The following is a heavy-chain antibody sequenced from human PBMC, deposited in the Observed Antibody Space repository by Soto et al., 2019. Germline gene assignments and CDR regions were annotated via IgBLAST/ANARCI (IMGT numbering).Heavy chain of an antibody. CDR3: ARGVVVAAPPRWFDP. V-gene: IGHV4-34*01. CDR1: GGSFSGYY. CDR2: INHSGST. D-gene: IGHD2-15*01. J-gene: IGHJ5*02. Sequence: PSETLSLTCAVYGGSFSGYYWSWIRQPPGKGLEWIGEINHSGSTNYNPSLKSRVTISVDTSKNQFSLKLSSVTVADTAVYYCARGVVVAAPPRWFDPWGQGTLVTVSS.